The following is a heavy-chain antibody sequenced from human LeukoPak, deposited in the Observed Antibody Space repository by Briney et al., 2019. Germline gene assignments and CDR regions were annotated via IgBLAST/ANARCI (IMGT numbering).Heavy chain of an antibody. CDR2: ISYSGST. CDR1: GGSISSYY. V-gene: IGHV4-59*01. D-gene: IGHD3-10*01. CDR3: ARGPGARYNWFDP. Sequence: SETLSLTCTVSGGSISSYYWSWIRQPPGKGLEWIGYISYSGSTNYNPSLKSRVTISVHTSKNQFSLKLTSVTAADTAVYYCARGPGARYNWFDPWGQGTLVTVSS. J-gene: IGHJ5*02.